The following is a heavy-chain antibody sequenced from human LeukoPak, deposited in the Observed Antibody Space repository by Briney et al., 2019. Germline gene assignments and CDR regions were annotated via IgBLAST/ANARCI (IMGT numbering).Heavy chain of an antibody. CDR3: ARRKIAEYYFDY. CDR1: GYSFISYW. V-gene: IGHV5-51*01. D-gene: IGHD3-22*01. Sequence: GESLKISCKGSGYSFISYWIGWVRQMPGKGLEWMGIIYPGDSDTRYSPSFQGHVTISADKSIFTAYLQWSSLKASDTAIYYCARRKIAEYYFDYWGQGTLVTVSS. J-gene: IGHJ4*02. CDR2: IYPGDSDT.